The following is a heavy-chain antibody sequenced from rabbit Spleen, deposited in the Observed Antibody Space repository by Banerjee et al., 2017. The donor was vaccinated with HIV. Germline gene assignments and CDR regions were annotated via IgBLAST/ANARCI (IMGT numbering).Heavy chain of an antibody. CDR1: GFSFSSNW. CDR2: IDTNDGDT. D-gene: IGHD1-1*01. Sequence: LEESGGGLVKPGGTLTLTCTVSGFSFSSNWICWVRQAPGKGLEWIACIDTNDGDTDYANWPKGRFTISKTSSTTVTLQMTSLTVADTATYFCARDTGSGHYIDAYFDLWGQGTLVTVS. CDR3: ARDTGSGHYIDAYFDL. J-gene: IGHJ4*01. V-gene: IGHV1S45*01.